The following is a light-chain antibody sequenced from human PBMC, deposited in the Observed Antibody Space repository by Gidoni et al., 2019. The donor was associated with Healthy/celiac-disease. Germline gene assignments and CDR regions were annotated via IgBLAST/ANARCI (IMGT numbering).Light chain of an antibody. CDR2: AAS. Sequence: DRVTITCRASQSISSYLNWYQQKPGKAPKLLIYAASSLQSGVPSRCSGSGSGTDFTLTISSLQPEDFATYYCQQSYSTPLTFGGGTKMEIK. CDR1: QSISSY. V-gene: IGKV1-39*01. J-gene: IGKJ4*01. CDR3: QQSYSTPLT.